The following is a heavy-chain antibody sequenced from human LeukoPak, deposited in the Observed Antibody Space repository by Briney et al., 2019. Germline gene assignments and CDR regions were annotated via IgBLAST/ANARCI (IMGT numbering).Heavy chain of an antibody. D-gene: IGHD3-3*01. CDR1: GFTFSNYN. V-gene: IGHV3-48*01. CDR3: ARVSSILEWHHDHFDY. CDR2: ISSSSRAI. Sequence: PGGSLRLSCVASGFTFSNYNMNWVRQAPGKGLEWVSDISSSSRAIYYADSVKGRFTISGDNSKNTLYLQMNSLRAEDTAVYYCARVSSILEWHHDHFDYWGQGTLVTVSS. J-gene: IGHJ4*02.